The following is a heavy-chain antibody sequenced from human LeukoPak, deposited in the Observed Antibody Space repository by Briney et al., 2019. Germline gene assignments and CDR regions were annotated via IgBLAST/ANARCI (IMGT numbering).Heavy chain of an antibody. CDR3: ARVRDPRQYYYDNSGYRNAFDI. D-gene: IGHD3-22*01. CDR2: IKQDGSEK. J-gene: IGHJ3*02. Sequence: PGGSLRLSCAASGFTFSGYWMSWVRQAPGKGLEWVVNIKQDGSEKYYVDSVKGRFTISRDNAKNSLYLQMNSLRAEDTAVYYCARVRDPRQYYYDNSGYRNAFDIWGQGTMVTVSS. V-gene: IGHV3-7*01. CDR1: GFTFSGYW.